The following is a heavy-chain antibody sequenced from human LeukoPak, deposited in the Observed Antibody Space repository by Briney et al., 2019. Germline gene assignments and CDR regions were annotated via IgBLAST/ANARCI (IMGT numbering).Heavy chain of an antibody. CDR2: INPNSGGT. D-gene: IGHD6-19*01. CDR3: ALGGLGSGWYNYFDY. Sequence: ASVNVSCKASGYTFTGYYMHWVRQAPGQGLEWMGWINPNSGGTNYAQKFQGWVTMTRDTSISTAYMELSRLRSDDTAVYYCALGGLGSGWYNYFDYWGQGTLVTVSS. J-gene: IGHJ4*02. V-gene: IGHV1-2*04. CDR1: GYTFTGYY.